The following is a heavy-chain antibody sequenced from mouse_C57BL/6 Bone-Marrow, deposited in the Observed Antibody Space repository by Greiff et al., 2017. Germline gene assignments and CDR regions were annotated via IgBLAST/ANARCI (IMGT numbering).Heavy chain of an antibody. CDR1: GYTFTSYG. CDR2: IYPRSGNT. V-gene: IGHV1-81*01. D-gene: IGHD1-1*01. Sequence: VQGVESGAELARPGASVKLSCTASGYTFTSYGISWVKQRTGQGLEWIGEIYPRSGNTYYNEKFQGQATLTADKSSSTAYMELRSLTSEDSAVYFCPLLRYPWYFDVWGTGTTVTVSS. CDR3: PLLRYPWYFDV. J-gene: IGHJ1*03.